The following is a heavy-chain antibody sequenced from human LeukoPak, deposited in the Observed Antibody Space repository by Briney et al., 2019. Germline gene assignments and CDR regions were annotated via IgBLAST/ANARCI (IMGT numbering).Heavy chain of an antibody. CDR2: IYYSGST. CDR1: EGAVSRYC. CDR3: ARGARIAVAGTKGSSWFDP. Sequence: WETLFIPRKISEGAVSRYCRCWRWQHPGKGLEWIGYIYYSGSTNYNPSLKSRVTISVDTTKKQFSLKLSSVTAADTAVYYCARGARIAVAGTKGSSWFDPWGQGTLVTVSS. D-gene: IGHD6-13*01. V-gene: IGHV4-59*02. J-gene: IGHJ5*02.